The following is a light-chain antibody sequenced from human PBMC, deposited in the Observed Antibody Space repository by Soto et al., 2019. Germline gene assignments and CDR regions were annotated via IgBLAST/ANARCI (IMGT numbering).Light chain of an antibody. V-gene: IGKV3-20*01. CDR3: QQYGTSPWT. J-gene: IGKJ1*01. CDR1: QSVSNNY. CDR2: GAS. Sequence: EIVLTQSPGTLSLSPGERATLSCRASQSVSNNYLAWYHQKPGRAPRLVLYGASSRATVIPDRFSGSGSGADFTLTISRLEPEDFAVYHCQQYGTSPWTFGQGTRVEIQ.